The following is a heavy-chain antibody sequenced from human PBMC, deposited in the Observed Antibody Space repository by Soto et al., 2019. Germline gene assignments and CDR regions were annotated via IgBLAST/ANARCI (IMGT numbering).Heavy chain of an antibody. J-gene: IGHJ5*02. CDR3: ARVGVTYYDFWSGEESWFDP. V-gene: IGHV1-69*02. D-gene: IGHD3-3*01. CDR1: GGTFSSYT. Sequence: SVKVSCKASGGTFSSYTVSWVRQAPGQGLEWMGRIIPILGITNYAQKFQGRVTITEDTSTDTAYMELSSLRSEDTAVYYCARVGVTYYDFWSGEESWFDPWGQGTLVTVSS. CDR2: IIPILGIT.